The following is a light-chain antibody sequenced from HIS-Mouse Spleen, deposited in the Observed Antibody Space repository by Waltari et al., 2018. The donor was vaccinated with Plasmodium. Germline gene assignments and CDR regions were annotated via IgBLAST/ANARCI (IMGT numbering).Light chain of an antibody. J-gene: IGKJ2*01. CDR2: AAS. V-gene: IGKV1-9*01. CDR3: QQLNSYPYT. Sequence: DIQLTQSPSLLSASVGARITITCRASQCISSYLAWSQQKPGKAPKLLIYAASTLQSGGPSRFSGSGSGTEFTLTISSLQPEDFATYYCQQLNSYPYTFGQGTKLEIK. CDR1: QCISSY.